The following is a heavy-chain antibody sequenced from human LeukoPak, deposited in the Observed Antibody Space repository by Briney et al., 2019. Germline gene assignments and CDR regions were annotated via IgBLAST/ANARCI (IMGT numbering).Heavy chain of an antibody. V-gene: IGHV1-2*02. J-gene: IGHJ5*02. Sequence: ASVKVSCKASGNTFTGYYMHWVRQAPGQGLEWMGWINPNSGGTNYAQKFQGRVTMTRDTSISTAYMELRSLRSDDTAVYYCARRGGSIAAAGTYNWFDPWGQGTLVTVSS. D-gene: IGHD6-13*01. CDR3: ARRGGSIAAAGTYNWFDP. CDR2: INPNSGGT. CDR1: GNTFTGYY.